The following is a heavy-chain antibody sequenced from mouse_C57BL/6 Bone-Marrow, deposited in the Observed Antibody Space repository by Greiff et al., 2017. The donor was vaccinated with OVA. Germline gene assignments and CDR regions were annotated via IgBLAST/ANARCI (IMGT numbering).Heavy chain of an antibody. CDR3: AREVVDYAMDY. D-gene: IGHD1-1*01. J-gene: IGHJ4*01. CDR2: IYTSDSET. V-gene: IGHV1-61*01. Sequence: QVQLQQPGAELVRPGSSVKLSCKASGYTFTSYWMDWVKQRPGQGLEWIGNIYTSDSETHYNQKFKDKATLTVDKSSSTAYMQLSSLTSEDSSVYYCAREVVDYAMDYWGQGTSVTVSS. CDR1: GYTFTSYW.